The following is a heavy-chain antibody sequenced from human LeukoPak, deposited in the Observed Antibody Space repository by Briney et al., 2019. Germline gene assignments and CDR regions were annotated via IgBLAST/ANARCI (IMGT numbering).Heavy chain of an antibody. CDR1: GGSISSYY. D-gene: IGHD5-18*01. Sequence: SETLSLTCTVSGGSISSYYWGWIRQPPGKGLEWIGSIYYSGSTYYNPSLKSRVTIPVDTSKNQFSLKLSSVTAADTAVYYCARGPTAMVTRFDYWGQGTLVTVSS. CDR3: ARGPTAMVTRFDY. V-gene: IGHV4-39*07. CDR2: IYYSGST. J-gene: IGHJ4*02.